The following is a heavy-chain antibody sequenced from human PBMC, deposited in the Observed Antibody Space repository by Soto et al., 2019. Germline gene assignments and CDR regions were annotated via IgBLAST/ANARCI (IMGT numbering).Heavy chain of an antibody. J-gene: IGHJ5*02. V-gene: IGHV1-69*13. Sequence: ASVKVSCKASGYTFTGYYMHWVRQAPGQGLEWMGGIIPNIGAANYAQKFQGRVTITADESTSIAYMELSSLRSEDTAVYYCARARGLYGGNLTWFDPWGQGTLVTVSS. CDR1: GYTFTGYY. D-gene: IGHD2-15*01. CDR3: ARARGLYGGNLTWFDP. CDR2: IIPNIGAA.